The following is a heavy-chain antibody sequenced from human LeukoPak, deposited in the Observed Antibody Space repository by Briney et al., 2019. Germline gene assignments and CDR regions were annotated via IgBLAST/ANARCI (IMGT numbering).Heavy chain of an antibody. CDR2: ISYDGSNK. J-gene: IGHJ6*03. Sequence: GGSLRLSCAASGFTFSSYAIHWVRQAPGEGLEWVAIISYDGSNKYYADSVKGRFTISRDNSKNTLYLQMNSLRPEDTAVYYCARGGTGTHYYYYSMDVWGKGTTVTVSS. CDR3: ARGGTGTHYYYYSMDV. D-gene: IGHD1-1*01. CDR1: GFTFSSYA. V-gene: IGHV3-30*07.